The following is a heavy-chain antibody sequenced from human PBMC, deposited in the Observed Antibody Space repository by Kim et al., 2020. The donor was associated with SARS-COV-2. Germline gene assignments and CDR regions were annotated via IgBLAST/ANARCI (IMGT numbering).Heavy chain of an antibody. CDR1: GYKYTNHG. J-gene: IGHJ3*01. Sequence: ASVKVSCKASGYKYTNHGINWVRQAPGQGLEWLGWINTFNAVPNYAHSLQDRITFTTDTSTATASLDLSSLRSDDTAIYFCARGRNDYGAIESLDLWGQGTAVTVSA. D-gene: IGHD3-10*01. CDR2: INTFNAVP. V-gene: IGHV1-18*01. CDR3: ARGRNDYGAIESLDL.